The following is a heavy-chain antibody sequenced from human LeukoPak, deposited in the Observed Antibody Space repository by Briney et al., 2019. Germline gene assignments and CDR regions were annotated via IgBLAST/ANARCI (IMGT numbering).Heavy chain of an antibody. CDR1: GFAFNNYY. Sequence: HPGGSLRLSCAASGFAFNNYYMSWVRQAPGKGLEWVANIKPDGNEQYYLDSVKGRFIISRDNAKNSLYLQMNSLRVEDTAVYYCARGGAARPDFWGQGTLVTVSS. CDR3: ARGGAARPDF. D-gene: IGHD6-6*01. V-gene: IGHV3-7*01. J-gene: IGHJ4*02. CDR2: IKPDGNEQ.